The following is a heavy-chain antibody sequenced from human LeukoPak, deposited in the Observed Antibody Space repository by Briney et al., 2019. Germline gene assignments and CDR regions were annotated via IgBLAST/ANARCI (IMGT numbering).Heavy chain of an antibody. D-gene: IGHD3-22*01. Sequence: SETLSITCALYGGSFSGYYWSWIRQPPGKGLEWIGEINQSRSTNYNPSLKSRGTISVDTSKNQFSLKLSSVTAADTAVYYCAREYYYDSSGPDYWGQGTLVTVPS. CDR3: AREYYYDSSGPDY. CDR1: GGSFSGYY. J-gene: IGHJ4*02. CDR2: INQSRST. V-gene: IGHV4-34*01.